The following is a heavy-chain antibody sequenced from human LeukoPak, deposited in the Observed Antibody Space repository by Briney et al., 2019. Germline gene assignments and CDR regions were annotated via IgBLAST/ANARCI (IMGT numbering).Heavy chain of an antibody. CDR3: AREGTYYDSSGYSEDAFDI. V-gene: IGHV4-59*01. CDR1: GGSISSYY. J-gene: IGHJ3*02. D-gene: IGHD3-22*01. CDR2: IYYSGST. Sequence: SETLSLTSTVSGGSISSYYWSWIRQPPGKGLEWIGYIYYSGSTNYNPSLKSRVTISVDTSKSQFSLKLSSVTAADTAVYYCAREGTYYDSSGYSEDAFDIWGQGTMVTVSS.